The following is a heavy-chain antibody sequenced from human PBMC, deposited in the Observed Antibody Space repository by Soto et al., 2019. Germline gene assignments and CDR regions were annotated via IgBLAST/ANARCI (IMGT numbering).Heavy chain of an antibody. Sequence: HVQLVESGGGLVEPGGSLRLSCAAAGFSFSDYYVNWIRQAPGKGLEWISYTGRSLYPIYYADSVKGGFSIARDSAKKSVFLKMNSLRVEDPDVYYCARDNRSVWNGYYRRYDYYGMDVWGRGTTVIVSS. V-gene: IGHV3-11*01. CDR3: ARDNRSVWNGYYRRYDYYGMDV. D-gene: IGHD3-3*01. CDR1: GFSFSDYY. CDR2: TGRSLYPI. J-gene: IGHJ6*02.